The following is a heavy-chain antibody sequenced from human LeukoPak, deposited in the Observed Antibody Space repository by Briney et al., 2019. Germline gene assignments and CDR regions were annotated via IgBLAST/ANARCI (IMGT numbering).Heavy chain of an antibody. D-gene: IGHD5-24*01. Sequence: PGGSLRLSCAASGFTFSSYWMSWVRQAPGKGLEWVANIKQDGSEKYYVDSVKGRFTISRDNAKNSLYLQMNSLRVEDTALYYCVRVRDGYSLGGQGTLVIVSA. V-gene: IGHV3-7*05. CDR1: GFTFSSYW. CDR2: IKQDGSEK. J-gene: IGHJ4*02. CDR3: VRVRDGYSL.